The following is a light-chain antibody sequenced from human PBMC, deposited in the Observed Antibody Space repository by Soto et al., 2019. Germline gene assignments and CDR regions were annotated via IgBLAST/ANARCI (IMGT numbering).Light chain of an antibody. Sequence: QSVLTQPRSVSGSPGQSVTISCTGTSSDVGDYNSVSWYQQHPGKAPKPMIHNVSKRPSGVPDRFSASKSGNTASLTISGLQAEDEADYYCCSYAGNSYVFGTGTKVTVL. V-gene: IGLV2-11*01. J-gene: IGLJ1*01. CDR1: SSDVGDYNS. CDR3: CSYAGNSYV. CDR2: NVS.